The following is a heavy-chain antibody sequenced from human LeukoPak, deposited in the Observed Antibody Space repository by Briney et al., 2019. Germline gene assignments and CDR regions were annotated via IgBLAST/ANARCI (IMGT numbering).Heavy chain of an antibody. D-gene: IGHD2-21*02. CDR1: GGSFSGYY. CDR3: ASTIVVVTAPYYFDY. CDR2: INRSGST. Sequence: SETLSLTCAVYGGSFSGYYWSWIRQPPGKGLEWIGEINRSGSTNYNPSLKSRVTISVDTSKNQFSLKLSSVTAADTAVYYCASTIVVVTAPYYFDYWGQGTLVTVSS. J-gene: IGHJ4*02. V-gene: IGHV4-34*01.